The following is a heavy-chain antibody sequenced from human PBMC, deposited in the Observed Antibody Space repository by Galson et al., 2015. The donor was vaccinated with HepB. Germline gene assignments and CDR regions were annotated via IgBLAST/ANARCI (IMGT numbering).Heavy chain of an antibody. Sequence: SLRLSCAASGFTFSSYWMHWVRQAPGKGLVWVSRINSDGSSTSYADSVKGRFTISRDNAKNTLYLQMNSLRAEDTAVYYCARDGGSGNWGFDYWGQGTLVSVSS. CDR3: ARDGGSGNWGFDY. J-gene: IGHJ4*02. V-gene: IGHV3-74*01. D-gene: IGHD1-26*01. CDR2: INSDGSST. CDR1: GFTFSSYW.